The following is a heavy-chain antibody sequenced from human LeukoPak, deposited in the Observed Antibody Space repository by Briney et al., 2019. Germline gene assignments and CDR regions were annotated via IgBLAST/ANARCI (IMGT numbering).Heavy chain of an antibody. Sequence: SETLSLTCTVSGGSISSGSYYWSWIRQPAGKGLEWIGRIYTSGSTNYNPSLKSRVTVSVDTSKNQFSLKLSSVTAADTAVYYCARSSVNYYYYMDVWGKGTTVTVSS. J-gene: IGHJ6*03. CDR2: IYTSGST. D-gene: IGHD6-25*01. CDR3: ARSSVNYYYYMDV. V-gene: IGHV4-61*02. CDR1: GGSISSGSYY.